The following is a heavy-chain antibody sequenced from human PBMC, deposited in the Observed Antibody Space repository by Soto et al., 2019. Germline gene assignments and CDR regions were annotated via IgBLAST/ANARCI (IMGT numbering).Heavy chain of an antibody. CDR1: GYTFTSYY. J-gene: IGHJ6*02. V-gene: IGHV1-46*01. CDR3: ARVERYSSSWWYGMDV. CDR2: INPSGGST. D-gene: IGHD6-13*01. Sequence: ASVKVSCKASGYTFTSYYMHWVRQAPGQGLEWMGIINPSGGSTSYAQKFQGRVTMTRDTSTSTVYMELSSLRSEDTAVYYCARVERYSSSWWYGMDVWGQGTTVTVSS.